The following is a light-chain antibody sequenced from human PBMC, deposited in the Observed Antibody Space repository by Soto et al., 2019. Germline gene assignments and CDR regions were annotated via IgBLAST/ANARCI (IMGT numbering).Light chain of an antibody. V-gene: IGKV3-11*01. CDR1: QSVSGY. CDR2: DAS. CDR3: QHYNSYSEA. Sequence: EIVLRDSPATLSLPPGERATLSCRASQSVSGYLAWYQQKPGQAPRLLIYDASKRATGIPARFSGSGFGTDFTLTISSLQPDDVATYYCQHYNSYSEAFGQGTKVDIK. J-gene: IGKJ1*01.